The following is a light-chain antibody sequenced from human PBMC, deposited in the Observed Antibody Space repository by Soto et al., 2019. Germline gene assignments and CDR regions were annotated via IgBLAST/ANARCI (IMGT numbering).Light chain of an antibody. V-gene: IGKV3-20*01. J-gene: IGKJ1*01. CDR3: QQYGSSPWT. CDR1: QSVSSSY. CDR2: GAS. Sequence: EIVLTQSPGTLSLSPGERATLSCRASQSVSSSYLAWYQQKPGQAPRPLIYGASSRAIGIPDRFSGSGSVTDFTLPISRLEPEDFAVYYCQQYGSSPWTFGQGTKVEIK.